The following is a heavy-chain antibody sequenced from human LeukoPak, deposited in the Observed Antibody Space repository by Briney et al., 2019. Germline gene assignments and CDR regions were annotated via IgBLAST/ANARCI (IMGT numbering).Heavy chain of an antibody. J-gene: IGHJ6*03. CDR1: GFIFSSYA. CDR2: GGSGGST. V-gene: IGHV3-23*01. CDR3: AKMRGQYYHSYYMDA. Sequence: GGSLRLSCAASGFIFSSYAMSWVRQAPGKGLEWVSYGGSGGSTYYADSVKGRFTVSRDNSKSTLYLQMNSLTTEDAAVYYCAKMRGQYYHSYYMDAWGKGTTVTVSS.